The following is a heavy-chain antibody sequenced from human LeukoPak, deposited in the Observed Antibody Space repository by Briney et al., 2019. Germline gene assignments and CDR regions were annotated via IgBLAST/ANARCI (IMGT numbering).Heavy chain of an antibody. D-gene: IGHD3-10*01. V-gene: IGHV4-4*07. CDR1: GVSISNNY. J-gene: IGHJ4*02. Sequence: SETLSLTCTVSGVSISNNYWSWIRQPAGKGLEWIGRIYTSGSTNYNPSLKSRVTMSVDTSKNQFSLKLSSVTAADTAVYYCAMVRGYYFDYWGQGTLVTVSS. CDR2: IYTSGST. CDR3: AMVRGYYFDY.